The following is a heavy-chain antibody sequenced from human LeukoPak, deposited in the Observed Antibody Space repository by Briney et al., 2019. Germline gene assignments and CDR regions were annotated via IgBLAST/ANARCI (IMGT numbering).Heavy chain of an antibody. D-gene: IGHD6-13*01. V-gene: IGHV3-21*01. CDR3: ARDPSGAAAGDYYFDY. CDR1: GFTFSSYS. CDR2: ISSSSSYI. J-gene: IGHJ4*02. Sequence: GGSLRLSCAASGFTFSSYSMNWVRQAPGKGLEWVSSISSSSSYIYYADSVKGRFTISRDNAKNSLYLQMNSLRAEDTAVYYCARDPSGAAAGDYYFDYWGQGTLVTVSS.